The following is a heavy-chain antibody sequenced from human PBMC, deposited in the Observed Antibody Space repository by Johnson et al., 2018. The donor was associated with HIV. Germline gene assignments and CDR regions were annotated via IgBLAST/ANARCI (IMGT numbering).Heavy chain of an antibody. D-gene: IGHD3-16*02. V-gene: IGHV3-30*04. J-gene: IGHJ3*02. Sequence: VQLVESGGGVVQPGRSLRLSCAASRFTFNKYTIHWVRQAPGKGLEWVAVIWYDGSNKYYADSVKGRFTISRDNSKNTLYLQMNSLRAEDTAVYYCAKVSRYDAFDIWGQGTMVTVSS. CDR2: IWYDGSNK. CDR1: RFTFNKYT. CDR3: AKVSRYDAFDI.